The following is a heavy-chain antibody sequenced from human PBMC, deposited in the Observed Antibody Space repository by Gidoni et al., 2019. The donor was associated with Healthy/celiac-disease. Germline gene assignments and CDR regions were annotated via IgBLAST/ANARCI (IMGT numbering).Heavy chain of an antibody. V-gene: IGHV1-69*04. Sequence: QVQLVQSGAEVKKPGSSVKVSCKASGGTFSSYAISWVRQAPGQGLEWMGRIIPILGIANYAQKFQGRVTITADKSTSTAYMELSSLRSEDTAVYYCARRHIPYTAMVREGDWFDPWGQGTLVTVSS. D-gene: IGHD5-18*01. CDR3: ARRHIPYTAMVREGDWFDP. J-gene: IGHJ5*02. CDR2: IIPILGIA. CDR1: GGTFSSYA.